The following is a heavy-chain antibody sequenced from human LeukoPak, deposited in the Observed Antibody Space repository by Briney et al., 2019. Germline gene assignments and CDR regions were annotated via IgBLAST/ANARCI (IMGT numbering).Heavy chain of an antibody. Sequence: GGSLRLSCAASGFTFSSNSMNWVRQAPGKGLEWVSSISSSSSYIYYADSVKGRSTISRDNAKNSLYLQMNSLRAEDTAVYYCARVIAVAGTEDYWGQGTLVTVSS. D-gene: IGHD6-19*01. J-gene: IGHJ4*02. CDR1: GFTFSSNS. CDR2: ISSSSSYI. CDR3: ARVIAVAGTEDY. V-gene: IGHV3-21*01.